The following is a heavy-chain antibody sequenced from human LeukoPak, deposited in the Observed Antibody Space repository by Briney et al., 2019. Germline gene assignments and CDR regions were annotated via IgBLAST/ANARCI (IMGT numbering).Heavy chain of an antibody. CDR1: RDSFNSHY. CDR3: ARDLVTVTKGFDI. Sequence: SETLSLTRAVSRDSFNSHYWTWIRQPPRRGREWIGYISYIGTTNYNPSLKSRVTISLDTSKNQFSLKLSSVTTADTAVYYCARDLVTVTKGFDIWGLGTMVSVSS. V-gene: IGHV4-59*11. CDR2: ISYIGTT. D-gene: IGHD4-17*01. J-gene: IGHJ3*02.